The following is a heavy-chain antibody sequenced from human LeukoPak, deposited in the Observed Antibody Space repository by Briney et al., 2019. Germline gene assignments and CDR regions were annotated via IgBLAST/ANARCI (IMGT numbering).Heavy chain of an antibody. CDR1: GFTFSRYW. CDR2: IREDGSDK. D-gene: IGHD1-1*01. J-gene: IGHJ4*02. Sequence: PGGSLRLSWAASGFTFSRYWMSWVRQAPGKGLEWVANIREDGSDKYYVNSVKGRFTISRDNAKNSLYLQMNSLRAEDTAVYYCARGQDWNHDYWGQGTLVTVSS. CDR3: ARGQDWNHDY. V-gene: IGHV3-7*01.